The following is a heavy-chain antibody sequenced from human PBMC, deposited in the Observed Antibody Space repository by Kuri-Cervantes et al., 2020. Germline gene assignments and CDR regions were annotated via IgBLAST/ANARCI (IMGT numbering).Heavy chain of an antibody. CDR3: ARQNRGYDERLDL. J-gene: IGHJ5*02. D-gene: IGHD5-12*01. CDR2: ISYDGSNK. CDR1: GFTFSSYG. V-gene: IGHV3-30*03. Sequence: GGSLRLSCAASGFTFSSYGMHWVRQAPGKGLEWVAVISYDGSNKYYADSVKGRFTISRDNSKNTLYLQMNSLRAEDTAVYYCARQNRGYDERLDLWGQGTLVTVSS.